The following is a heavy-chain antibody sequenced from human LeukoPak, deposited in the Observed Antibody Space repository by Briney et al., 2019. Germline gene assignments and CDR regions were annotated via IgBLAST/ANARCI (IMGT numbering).Heavy chain of an antibody. D-gene: IGHD5-18*01. CDR1: RFTFSSYD. V-gene: IGHV3-30*18. Sequence: PGRSLRLSCAASRFTFSSYDMHWVRQAPGKGLEWVAAISYDGSNKYYADSVKGRFTISRDNSKNTLFLQMNSLRVENTVVYYGAKEKYRGYSGGSGDYWGQGTLVTVSP. CDR2: ISYDGSNK. J-gene: IGHJ4*02. CDR3: AKEKYRGYSGGSGDY.